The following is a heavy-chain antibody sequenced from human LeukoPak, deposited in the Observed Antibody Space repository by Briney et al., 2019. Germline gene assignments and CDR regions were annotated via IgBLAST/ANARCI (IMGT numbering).Heavy chain of an antibody. J-gene: IGHJ4*02. CDR1: GFTFSSAW. CDR3: GAEYSGSWYVFDS. V-gene: IGHV3-15*01. Sequence: GGSLRLSCATSGFTFSSAWMSWVRQAPGKGLEWVGRIKSKSDGATTEYAAPVKGRFIISRDDSKNTLRLQMNSLKTEDTAVYYCGAEYSGSWYVFDSWGQGTLVTVSA. CDR2: IKSKSDGATT. D-gene: IGHD6-13*01.